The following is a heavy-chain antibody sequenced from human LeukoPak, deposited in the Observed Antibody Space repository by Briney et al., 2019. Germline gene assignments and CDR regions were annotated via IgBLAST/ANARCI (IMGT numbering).Heavy chain of an antibody. Sequence: GGSLRLSCAASGFTISSYGMHWVRQAPGKGLEWVSYISSSGSTIYYADSVKGRFTISRDNAKNSLYLQMNSLRADDTAVYYCARGSSTWLPLDDNWGQGTLVTVSS. CDR2: ISSSGSTI. V-gene: IGHV3-48*01. CDR3: ARGSSTWLPLDDN. J-gene: IGHJ4*02. D-gene: IGHD2-2*01. CDR1: GFTISSYG.